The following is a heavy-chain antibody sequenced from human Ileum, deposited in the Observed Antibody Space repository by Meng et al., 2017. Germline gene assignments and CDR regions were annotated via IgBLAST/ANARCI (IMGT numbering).Heavy chain of an antibody. D-gene: IGHD3-10*01. CDR2: IHYSGSR. V-gene: IGHV4-61*01. CDR3: ARFYGSGTFEVHGY. J-gene: IGHJ4*02. CDR1: GGSVSSASYY. Sequence: QVPLQESGPGLVRPSETLSRPCNVFGGSVSSASYYWSWIRQPPGKGLEWIGLIHYSGSRNYNPSLKSRVTMSVDTSKNQVSLRLTSVTAADTAVYYCARFYGSGTFEVHGYWGQGTLVTVSS.